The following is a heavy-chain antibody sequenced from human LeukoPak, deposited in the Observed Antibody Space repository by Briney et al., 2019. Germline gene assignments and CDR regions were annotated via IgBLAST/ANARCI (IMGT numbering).Heavy chain of an antibody. V-gene: IGHV3-48*03. D-gene: IGHD3-10*02. J-gene: IGHJ6*04. CDR1: GFTFSSYE. Sequence: GGSLRLSCAASGFTFSSYEMNWVRQAPGKGLEWDSYISSSGSTIYYADSVKSRFTISRDNAKNSLYLQMNSLRAEDTAVYYCAELGITMIGGVWGKGTTVTISS. CDR3: AELGITMIGGV. CDR2: ISSSGSTI.